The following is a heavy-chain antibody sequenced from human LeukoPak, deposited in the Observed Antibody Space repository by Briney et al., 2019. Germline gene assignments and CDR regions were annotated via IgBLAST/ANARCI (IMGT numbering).Heavy chain of an antibody. CDR1: GFTVSSTY. J-gene: IGHJ4*02. V-gene: IGHV3-66*01. D-gene: IGHD3-10*01. Sequence: PGGSQRLSCAASGFTVSSTYMTWVRQAPGKGLEWVSIIYSNGGTYYADSVKGRFIISRDNSKNTLYLQMNSLRAEDTAVYYCASRASSYGSGRDLGDSWGQGTLVTVSS. CDR3: ASRASSYGSGRDLGDS. CDR2: IYSNGGT.